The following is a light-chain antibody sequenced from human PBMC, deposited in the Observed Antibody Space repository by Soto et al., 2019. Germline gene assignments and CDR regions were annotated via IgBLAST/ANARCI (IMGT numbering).Light chain of an antibody. Sequence: EIVMTQSPATLSVSLGGRATLSCRASQSVGSTLAWYQQKPGQAPRLLIYGASSRATGIPDRFSGSGSGTDFTLTISRLESEDSAVYYCQQYGSSPWAFGQGTKVDIK. CDR2: GAS. CDR1: QSVGST. V-gene: IGKV3-20*01. J-gene: IGKJ1*01. CDR3: QQYGSSPWA.